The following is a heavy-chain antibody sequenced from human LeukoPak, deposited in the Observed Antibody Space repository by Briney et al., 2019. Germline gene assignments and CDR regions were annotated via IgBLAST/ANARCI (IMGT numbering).Heavy chain of an antibody. CDR3: ARAEYYYDSSGIN. Sequence: SQTLSLTCTVSGGSISSGGYYWSWIRQPPGKGLEWIGYIYHSGSTYYNPSLKSRVTISVDRSKNQFSLKLSSVTAADTAVYYCARAEYYYDSSGINWGQGTLVTVSS. D-gene: IGHD3-22*01. J-gene: IGHJ4*02. V-gene: IGHV4-30-2*01. CDR1: GGSISSGGYY. CDR2: IYHSGST.